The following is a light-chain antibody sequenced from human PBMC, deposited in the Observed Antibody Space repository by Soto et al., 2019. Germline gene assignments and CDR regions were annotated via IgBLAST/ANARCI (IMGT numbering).Light chain of an antibody. CDR3: QQVDSYPRT. V-gene: IGKV1-9*01. J-gene: IGKJ1*01. Sequence: DIQMTQSPSSLSASVGDRVTITCRASQSISSYLVWYQQKSGKAPTVLIYASSTLQTGVPSRFSGSGSGTDFSLTISSLHPEDGATYYCQQVDSYPRTFGQGTKVDIK. CDR1: QSISSY. CDR2: ASS.